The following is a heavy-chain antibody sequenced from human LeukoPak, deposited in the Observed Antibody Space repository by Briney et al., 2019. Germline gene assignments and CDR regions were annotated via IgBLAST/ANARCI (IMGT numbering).Heavy chain of an antibody. D-gene: IGHD1-26*01. CDR1: GFTFSSYG. V-gene: IGHV3-30*18. CDR3: AKPPEVGATVGYFDY. Sequence: TGGSPRLSCAASGFTFSSYGMHWVRQAPGKGLEWVALISFDGSNQYYADSVKGRFTISRDNSKNTLYLQMNSLRAEDTAVYYCAKPPEVGATVGYFDYWGQGTLVTVSS. CDR2: ISFDGSNQ. J-gene: IGHJ4*02.